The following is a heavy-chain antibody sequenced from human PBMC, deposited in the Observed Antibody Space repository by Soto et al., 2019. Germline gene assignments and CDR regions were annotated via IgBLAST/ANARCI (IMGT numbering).Heavy chain of an antibody. V-gene: IGHV3-21*01. Sequence: LXLSCAAAAFTFRSFTMNWVRQAPVKGLEWVSTISSNSAYIYYTDALRGRFTISRDNAKNSLHLQMKSLRAEDTAVYYCTRDASRDSSARGWFDPWGPGTLVTVFS. CDR2: ISSNSAYI. D-gene: IGHD6-13*01. CDR1: AFTFRSFT. CDR3: TRDASRDSSARGWFDP. J-gene: IGHJ5*02.